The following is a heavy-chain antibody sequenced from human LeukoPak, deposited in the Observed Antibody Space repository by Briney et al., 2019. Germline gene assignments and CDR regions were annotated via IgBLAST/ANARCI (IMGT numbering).Heavy chain of an antibody. CDR2: IYYSGST. V-gene: IGHV4-59*01. CDR1: GGSISSYY. CDR3: ARLGDGYDGY. Sequence: PSETLSLTCTVSGGSISSYYWSWIRQPPGKGLEWIGYIYYSGSTNYNPSLKSRVTISVDTSKNQFSLKLSSVTAADTAVYYCARLGDGYDGYWGQGTLVTVSS. J-gene: IGHJ4*02. D-gene: IGHD5-24*01.